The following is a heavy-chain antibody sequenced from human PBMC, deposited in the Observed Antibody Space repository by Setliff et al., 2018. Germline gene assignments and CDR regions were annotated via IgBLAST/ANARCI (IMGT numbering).Heavy chain of an antibody. CDR2: INRSGST. J-gene: IGHJ4*02. CDR1: GGSISSSSYY. CDR3: ARDGGEY. D-gene: IGHD3-16*01. Sequence: SETLSLTCTVSGGSISSSSYYWGWIRQPPGKGLEWIGEINRSGSTNYNPSLKSRVTISVDTSKNQFSLKLSSVTAEDTAVYYCARDGGEYWGQGTLVTVSS. V-gene: IGHV4-39*07.